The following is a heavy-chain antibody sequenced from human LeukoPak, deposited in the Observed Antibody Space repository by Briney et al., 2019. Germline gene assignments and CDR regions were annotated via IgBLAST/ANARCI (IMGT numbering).Heavy chain of an antibody. J-gene: IGHJ4*02. CDR1: GGSISSYY. CDR2: IYYSGST. CDR3: ARRHVEYSSSSDPYYFDY. Sequence: PSETLSLTCTVSGGSISSYYWSWIRQPPGKGLEWIGYIYYSGSTNYNPSLKSRVTISVDTSKNQFSLKLSSVTAADTAVYYCARRHVEYSSSSDPYYFDYWGQGTLVTVSS. D-gene: IGHD6-6*01. V-gene: IGHV4-59*01.